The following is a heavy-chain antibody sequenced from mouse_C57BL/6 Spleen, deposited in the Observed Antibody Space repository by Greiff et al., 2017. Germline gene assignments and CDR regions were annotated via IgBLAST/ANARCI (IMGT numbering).Heavy chain of an antibody. CDR3: ATRDTTAWFAY. D-gene: IGHD2-2*01. V-gene: IGHV5-17*01. J-gene: IGHJ3*01. Sequence: EVKLVESGGGLVKPGGSLKLSCAASGFTFSDYGMHWVRQAPEKGLEWVAYISSGSSTIYYADTVKGRFTISRDNAKNTLFLQMTSLRSEDTAMYYWATRDTTAWFAYWGQGTLVTVSA. CDR2: ISSGSSTI. CDR1: GFTFSDYG.